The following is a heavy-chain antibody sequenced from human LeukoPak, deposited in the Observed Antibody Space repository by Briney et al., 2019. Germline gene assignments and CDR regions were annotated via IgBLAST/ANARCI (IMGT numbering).Heavy chain of an antibody. CDR2: IIPIFGTA. J-gene: IGHJ4*02. D-gene: IGHD6-19*01. CDR1: GDTFSSYA. V-gene: IGHV1-69*05. Sequence: SVRVSCKASGDTFSSYALSLVRQAPGQGLEWMGRIIPIFGTANYAQKFQGRVTITTHESTSTAYMELSSLRSEHTAVYYCVRDSGGEQWLVPFDYLVQGTLATVCS. CDR3: VRDSGGEQWLVPFDY.